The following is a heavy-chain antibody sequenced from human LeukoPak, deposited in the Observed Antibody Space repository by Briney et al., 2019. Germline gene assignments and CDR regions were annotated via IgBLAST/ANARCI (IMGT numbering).Heavy chain of an antibody. CDR1: GFTFSSYG. Sequence: GGSLRLSCAASGFTFSSYGMHWVRQAPGKGLEWVAFIRYDGSNKYYADSVKGRFTISRDNSKNTLYLQMNSLRAEDTAVYYCAKDYYGSGSYYENFDYWGQGTLVTVPS. J-gene: IGHJ4*02. D-gene: IGHD3-10*01. CDR3: AKDYYGSGSYYENFDY. CDR2: IRYDGSNK. V-gene: IGHV3-30*02.